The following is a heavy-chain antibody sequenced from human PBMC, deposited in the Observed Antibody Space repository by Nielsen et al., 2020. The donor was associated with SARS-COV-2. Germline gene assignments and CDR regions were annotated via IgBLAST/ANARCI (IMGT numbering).Heavy chain of an antibody. CDR3: ARTHSGSYRGWFDP. Sequence: GESLKISCAASGFTFSSYAMHWVRQAPGKGLEWVAVISYDGSNKYYADSVKGRFTISRDNSKNTLYLQMNSLRAEDTAVYYCARTHSGSYRGWFDPWGQGTLVTVSS. J-gene: IGHJ5*02. D-gene: IGHD1-26*01. CDR2: ISYDGSNK. V-gene: IGHV3-30-3*01. CDR1: GFTFSSYA.